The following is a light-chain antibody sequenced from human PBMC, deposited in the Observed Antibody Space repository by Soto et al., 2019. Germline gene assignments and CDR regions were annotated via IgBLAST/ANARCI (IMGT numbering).Light chain of an antibody. Sequence: EIQDTQSPTSPSSSVGDRGTNNFRARSGIRSHLNWYPQKPGKAPKLLIYAASSLQSGVPSRFSGSGSGTDFTLTISSLQPEDFATYYCQQSYSTPRTFGQGTKVEIK. V-gene: IGKV1-39*01. CDR1: SGIRSH. CDR2: AAS. CDR3: QQSYSTPRT. J-gene: IGKJ1*01.